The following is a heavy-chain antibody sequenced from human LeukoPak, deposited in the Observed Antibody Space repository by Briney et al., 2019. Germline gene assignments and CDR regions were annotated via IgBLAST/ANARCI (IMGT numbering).Heavy chain of an antibody. CDR2: ISSSSSYI. Sequence: GGSLRLSCAASGFTFSSYSMNWVRQAPGKGLEWVSSISSSSSYIYYADSVKGRFTISRDNAKNSLYLQMNSLRAEDTAVYYCARDHSSYYYYYMDVWGKGTTVTVSS. CDR3: ARDHSSYYYYYMDV. J-gene: IGHJ6*03. CDR1: GFTFSSYS. V-gene: IGHV3-21*01. D-gene: IGHD6-13*01.